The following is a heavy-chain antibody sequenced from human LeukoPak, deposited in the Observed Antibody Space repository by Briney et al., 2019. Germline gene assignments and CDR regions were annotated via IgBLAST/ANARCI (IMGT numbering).Heavy chain of an antibody. Sequence: SETLSLTCTVSGASISSSSYYWGWIRQPPGKGLEWIGSIYYSGSTYYNPSLKSRVTISVDTSKNQFSLKLSSVTAADTAVYYCARPFWSGSRFDAFDIWGQGTMVTVSS. CDR3: ARPFWSGSRFDAFDI. CDR2: IYYSGST. CDR1: GASISSSSYY. V-gene: IGHV4-39*01. D-gene: IGHD3-3*01. J-gene: IGHJ3*02.